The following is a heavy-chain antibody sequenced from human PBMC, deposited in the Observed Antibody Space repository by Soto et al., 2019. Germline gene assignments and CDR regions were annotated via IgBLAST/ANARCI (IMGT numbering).Heavy chain of an antibody. V-gene: IGHV3-33*01. CDR2: IWYDGSNK. J-gene: IGHJ3*02. Sequence: QVQLVESGGGVVQPGRSLRLSCAASGFTFSSYGMHWVRQAPGKGLEWVAVIWYDGSNKYYADSVKGRFTISRDNSKNTLYLQMNSLRAEDTAVYYCARDNLAPDEHDAFDIWGQGTMVTVSS. CDR3: ARDNLAPDEHDAFDI. CDR1: GFTFSSYG.